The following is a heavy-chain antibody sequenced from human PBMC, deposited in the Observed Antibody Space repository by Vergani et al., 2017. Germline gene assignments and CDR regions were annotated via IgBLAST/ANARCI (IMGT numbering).Heavy chain of an antibody. Sequence: QVQLVQSGAEVKKPGSSVKVSCKASGGTFSSYTISWVRQAPGQGLERMGRIIPILGIANYAQKFQGRVTITADKSTSTAYMELSSLRSEDTAVYYCARKYSSGWTNDAFDIWGQGTMVTVSS. D-gene: IGHD6-19*01. V-gene: IGHV1-69*02. CDR3: ARKYSSGWTNDAFDI. CDR2: IIPILGIA. J-gene: IGHJ3*02. CDR1: GGTFSSYT.